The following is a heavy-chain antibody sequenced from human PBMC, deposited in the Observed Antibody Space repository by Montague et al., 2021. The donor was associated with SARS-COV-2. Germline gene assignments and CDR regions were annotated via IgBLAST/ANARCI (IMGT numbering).Heavy chain of an antibody. CDR2: INNSGST. D-gene: IGHD3-22*01. V-gene: IGHV4-34*01. CDR3: ARGRIEVSMIVVVLTGASYYMDV. J-gene: IGHJ6*03. CDR1: GGSFSGHY. Sequence: SETLSLTCAVYGGSFSGHYWSWIRQPPGKWLEWIGEINNSGSTNYNPSLKSRVTISVDTSKNQFSLKLHSVTAADTAVYYCARGRIEVSMIVVVLTGASYYMDVWGKGTTVTVSS.